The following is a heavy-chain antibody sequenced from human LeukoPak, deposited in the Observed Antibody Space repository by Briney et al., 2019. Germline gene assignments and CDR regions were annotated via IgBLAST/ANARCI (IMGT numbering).Heavy chain of an antibody. CDR3: IRQAAGVVC. CDR1: GFTFSTYA. J-gene: IGHJ1*01. D-gene: IGHD6-13*01. Sequence: PGGSLTLSCSASGFTFSTYAMHWVRPAPGKGREYVSGISSNGGSTYYANSMKGRFPISRANSKNTLYLQMGSMRARDLAVYYCIRQAAGVVCWGQGTLVTVSS. V-gene: IGHV3-64*01. CDR2: ISSNGGST.